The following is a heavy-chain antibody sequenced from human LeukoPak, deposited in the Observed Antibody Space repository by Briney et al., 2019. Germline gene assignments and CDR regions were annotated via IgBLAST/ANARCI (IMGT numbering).Heavy chain of an antibody. V-gene: IGHV3-21*01. Sequence: PGGSLRLSCAASGFTFSSYSMNWVRQAPGKGLEWVSSISSSSSYIYYADSVKGRFTISRDNAKNSLYLQMNSLRAEDTAVYYCARVGSTMVRGVKTLDYDYWGQGTLVTVSS. D-gene: IGHD3-10*01. CDR1: GFTFSSYS. CDR3: ARVGSTMVRGVKTLDYDY. J-gene: IGHJ4*02. CDR2: ISSSSSYI.